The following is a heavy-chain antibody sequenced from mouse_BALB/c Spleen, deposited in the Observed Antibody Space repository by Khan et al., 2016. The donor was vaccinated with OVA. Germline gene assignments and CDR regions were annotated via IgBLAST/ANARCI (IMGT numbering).Heavy chain of an antibody. D-gene: IGHD1-1*02. CDR2: ISSGGHYT. CDR1: GFTFSTYG. CDR3: TRLSYYYNSGGFAY. Sequence: EVELVESGGDLVKPGGSLKLSCAASGFTFSTYGMSWVRQTPDMRLEWVATISSGGHYTYYPDSVKGRFTFSRDNAKNTLYLQMRSLKSEDTAIYYCTRLSYYYNSGGFAYWGQGTLVTVSA. V-gene: IGHV5-6*01. J-gene: IGHJ3*01.